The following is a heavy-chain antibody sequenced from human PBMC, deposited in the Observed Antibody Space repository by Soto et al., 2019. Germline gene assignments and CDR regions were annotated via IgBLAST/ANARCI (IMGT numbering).Heavy chain of an antibody. CDR2: IYPSDSDT. CDR3: ARGQVDTRLFDY. V-gene: IGHV5-51*01. J-gene: IGHJ4*02. D-gene: IGHD1-26*01. CDR1: GYSFTSYW. Sequence: PGESLKSSYTGCGYSFTSYWIGWVRQMSGEGLEWMGIIYPSDSDTRYSPSFQGQVTISADKSIYTAYLQWSSLKASDTAMYYCARGQVDTRLFDYWGQGTQVTVSS.